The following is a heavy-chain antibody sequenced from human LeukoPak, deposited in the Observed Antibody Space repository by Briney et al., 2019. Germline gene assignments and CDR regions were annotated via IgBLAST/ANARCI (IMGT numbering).Heavy chain of an antibody. CDR2: VSAYNGNT. CDR1: GYTFTSYG. J-gene: IGHJ4*02. Sequence: GAPVKVSCKASGYTFTSYGISWVRQAPGQELEWMGWVSAYNGNTNYAQKLQGRVTMTTDTSTSTAYMELRSLRSDDTAVYYCARDLGFYYDSSGYYLPDYWGQGTLVTVSS. D-gene: IGHD3-22*01. CDR3: ARDLGFYYDSSGYYLPDY. V-gene: IGHV1-18*01.